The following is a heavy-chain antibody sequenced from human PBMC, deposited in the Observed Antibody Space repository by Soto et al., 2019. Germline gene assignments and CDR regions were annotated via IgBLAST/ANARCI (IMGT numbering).Heavy chain of an antibody. Sequence: QGQLVQSGAEVKWPGASVKVSCKASGYPFNKYSISWVRQAPGQGLEWMGWISASNGNRNYAQKFQGRVTLVTDTSTSTAYMELRNLRSDDTAVYYCTRGHGDFAGDFDYWGQGTLVTVSS. D-gene: IGHD4-17*01. CDR1: GYPFNKYS. J-gene: IGHJ4*02. CDR3: TRGHGDFAGDFDY. CDR2: ISASNGNR. V-gene: IGHV1-18*04.